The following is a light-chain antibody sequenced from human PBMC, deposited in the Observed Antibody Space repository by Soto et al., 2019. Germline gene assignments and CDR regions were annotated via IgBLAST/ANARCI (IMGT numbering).Light chain of an antibody. V-gene: IGKV1-5*01. CDR1: QSINRW. J-gene: IGKJ2*01. Sequence: DLQMTQPPPTLSASVGDRVTITCRAGQSINRWLAWYQQKPGRAPKLLIYDVSTLQSGVPSRFSGSGSETEFILTISSLQPDDFATYYCQQYNAFYTFGQGTRVEIK. CDR3: QQYNAFYT. CDR2: DVS.